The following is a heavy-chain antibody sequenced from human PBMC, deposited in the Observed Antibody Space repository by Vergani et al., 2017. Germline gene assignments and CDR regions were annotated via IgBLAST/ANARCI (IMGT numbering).Heavy chain of an antibody. Sequence: EVQLLESGGGLVQPGGSLRLSCAASGFTFSTYAMTWVRQAPGKGLEWVSTLSASDRRTHYADSVKGRFTISRDNAKNSLYLQMNSLRAEDTAVYYCARKHISNYYDSSGYYYMGYYYGMDVWGQGTTVTVSS. D-gene: IGHD3-22*01. V-gene: IGHV3-23*01. CDR2: LSASDRRT. CDR1: GFTFSTYA. J-gene: IGHJ6*02. CDR3: ARKHISNYYDSSGYYYMGYYYGMDV.